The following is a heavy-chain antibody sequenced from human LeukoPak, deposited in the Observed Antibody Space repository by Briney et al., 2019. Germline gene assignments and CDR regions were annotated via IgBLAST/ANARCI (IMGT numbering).Heavy chain of an antibody. D-gene: IGHD2-2*01. CDR2: IYYSGST. J-gene: IGHJ6*03. V-gene: IGHV4-39*07. CDR3: ARYVSAANYYYYMDV. CDR1: GGSISSSSYY. Sequence: PSETLSLTCTVSGGSISSSSYYWGWIRQPPGKGLEWIGSIYYSGSTYYNPSLKSRVTISVDRSKNQFSLKLSSVTAADTAVYYCARYVSAANYYYYMDVWGKGTTVTVSS.